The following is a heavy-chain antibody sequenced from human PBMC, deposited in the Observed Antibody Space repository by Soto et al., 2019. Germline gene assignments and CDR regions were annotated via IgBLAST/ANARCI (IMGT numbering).Heavy chain of an antibody. CDR2: LSYDGIAK. D-gene: IGHD6-6*01. Sequence: QEQLVESGGDVVQPGGSLSLSCAASGFTLTRQDMHWVRQAPGKGREGVAVLSYDGIAKYYADSVKGRFTISRDNSKNTLYLQMNSLRVEDTALYYCVKGGWYGSSSPSDRWGQGTLVTVSS. J-gene: IGHJ5*02. CDR3: VKGGWYGSSSPSDR. CDR1: GFTLTRQD. V-gene: IGHV3-30*18.